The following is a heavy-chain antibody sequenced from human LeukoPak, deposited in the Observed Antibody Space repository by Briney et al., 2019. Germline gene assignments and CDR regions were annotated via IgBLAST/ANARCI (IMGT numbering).Heavy chain of an antibody. CDR3: ARDGSARLQRENLDY. CDR2: IIQDGSEK. Sequence: GGSLRLSCAASGFTYSSFWMSWVRQAPGKGLEWVANIIQDGSEKYYVDSVKGLFTISRDNAKNSLYLQMNSLRVEDTAVYYCARDGSARLQRENLDYWGQGTLVTVSS. CDR1: GFTYSSFW. V-gene: IGHV3-7*01. D-gene: IGHD5-24*01. J-gene: IGHJ4*02.